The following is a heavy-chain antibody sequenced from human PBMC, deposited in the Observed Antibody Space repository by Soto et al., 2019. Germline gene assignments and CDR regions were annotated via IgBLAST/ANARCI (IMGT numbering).Heavy chain of an antibody. Sequence: PSETGSLTCTVSGDSISNNNFYWGWIRQPPGKGLEWIGSIYYSGSTYYNPSLKSRVTISVDTSNNQLSLKLSSVTAADTAVYYCARHYGYYSHYMDVWTKGTTVTVSS. CDR2: IYYSGST. J-gene: IGHJ6*03. CDR3: ARHYGYYSHYMDV. CDR1: GDSISNNNFY. V-gene: IGHV4-39*01. D-gene: IGHD3-10*01.